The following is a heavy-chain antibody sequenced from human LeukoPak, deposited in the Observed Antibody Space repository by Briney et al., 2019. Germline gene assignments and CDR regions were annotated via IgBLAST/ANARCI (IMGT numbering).Heavy chain of an antibody. Sequence: GGSLRLSCAASGFTFSNYGLSWVRQAPGKGLEWVSAISGSGNNTYYADSVRGRFTISRDNSKNTLYLQMNSLRAEDTAVYYCAKEGGHVDTAMVSWFDPWGQGTLVTVSS. CDR3: AKEGGHVDTAMVSWFDP. J-gene: IGHJ5*02. D-gene: IGHD5-18*01. CDR1: GFTFSNYG. V-gene: IGHV3-23*01. CDR2: ISGSGNNT.